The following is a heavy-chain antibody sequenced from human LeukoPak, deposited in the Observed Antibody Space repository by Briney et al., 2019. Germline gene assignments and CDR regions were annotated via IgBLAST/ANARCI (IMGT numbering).Heavy chain of an antibody. D-gene: IGHD4-17*01. Sequence: GASVKVSCKASGYTFTSYDVNWVRQATGQGLEWMGWMNPKSGNAGYAQKFRGRVIMTRDASTTIAYMELSSLTSEDTAVYYCARGKLTHGDYVAADYWGQGTLVTVSS. CDR1: GYTFTSYD. CDR3: ARGKLTHGDYVAADY. CDR2: MNPKSGNA. V-gene: IGHV1-8*01. J-gene: IGHJ4*02.